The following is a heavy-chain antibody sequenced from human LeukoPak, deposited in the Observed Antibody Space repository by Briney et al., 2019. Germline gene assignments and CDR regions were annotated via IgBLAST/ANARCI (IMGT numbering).Heavy chain of an antibody. CDR2: IYTSGST. CDR1: GGSITSGSYY. V-gene: IGHV4-61*02. D-gene: IGHD1-26*01. Sequence: SETLSLTCTVPGGSITSGSYYWSWIRQPAGKGLECIGRIYTSGSTNYNPSLKSRVTISVDTSKNQFSLKLSSVTAADTAVHYCARVSGSYFSYYFDYWGQGSLVTVSS. CDR3: ARVSGSYFSYYFDY. J-gene: IGHJ4*02.